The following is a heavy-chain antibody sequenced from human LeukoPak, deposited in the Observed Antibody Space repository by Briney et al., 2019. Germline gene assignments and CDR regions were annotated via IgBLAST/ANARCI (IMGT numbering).Heavy chain of an antibody. Sequence: PGGSLRLSCAASGFTFSSYAMSWVRQAPGKGLEWVSAISGSGGSTYYADSVKGRFTISRDNSKNTLYLQMNSLRAEDTAVYYCAKYVGWNDYDFWSGYYTFDYWGQGTLVTVSS. CDR1: GFTFSSYA. V-gene: IGHV3-23*01. CDR2: ISGSGGST. CDR3: AKYVGWNDYDFWSGYYTFDY. D-gene: IGHD3-3*01. J-gene: IGHJ4*02.